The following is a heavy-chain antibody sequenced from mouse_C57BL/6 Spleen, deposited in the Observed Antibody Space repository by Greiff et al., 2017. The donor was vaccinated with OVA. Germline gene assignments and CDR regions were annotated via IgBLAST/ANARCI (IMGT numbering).Heavy chain of an antibody. CDR1: GYTFPDYN. J-gene: IGHJ2*01. V-gene: IGHV1-22*01. CDR2: INPNNGGT. D-gene: IGHD2-2*01. Sequence: VQLQQSGPELVKPGASVKMSCKASGYTFPDYNMHWVKQSHGKSLEWIGYINPNNGGTSYNQKFKGKATLTVNKSSSTAYMELRSLTSEDSAVYYCARGRGVTSYYFDYWGQGTTLTVSS. CDR3: ARGRGVTSYYFDY.